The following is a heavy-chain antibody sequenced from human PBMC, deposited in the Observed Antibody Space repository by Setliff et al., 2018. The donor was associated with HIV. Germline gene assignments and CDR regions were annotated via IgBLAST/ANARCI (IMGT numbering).Heavy chain of an antibody. CDR2: IRYDGSNQ. CDR3: AKCGGVTCYSASWYFDY. J-gene: IGHJ4*02. CDR1: GFTFSTYG. D-gene: IGHD2-15*01. Sequence: GGSLRLSCAASGFTFSTYGMQWVRQAPGKGLEWVAFIRYDGSNQYYADSVKGRFTISRDNSKNTLYLQMNSLRAEDAAVYYCAKCGGVTCYSASWYFDYWGQGTLVTVSS. V-gene: IGHV3-30*02.